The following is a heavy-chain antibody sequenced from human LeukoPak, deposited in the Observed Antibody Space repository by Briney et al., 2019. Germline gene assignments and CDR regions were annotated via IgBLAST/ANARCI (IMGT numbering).Heavy chain of an antibody. CDR3: ARGGYSVYFFSGDY. CDR2: IFYDGTIQ. J-gene: IGHJ4*02. Sequence: GGSLRLSCAASGFTFNNYGMSWVRQAPGKGLEWVAVIFYDGTIQYYSDSVRGRLIVSRDNPKNTLYLQMNSLRAEDTAVYYCARGGYSVYFFSGDYWGQGSLVTVSS. CDR1: GFTFNNYG. D-gene: IGHD5/OR15-5a*01. V-gene: IGHV3-30*03.